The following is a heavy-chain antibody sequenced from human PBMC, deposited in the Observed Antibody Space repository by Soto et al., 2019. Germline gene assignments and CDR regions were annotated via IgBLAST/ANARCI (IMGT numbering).Heavy chain of an antibody. V-gene: IGHV1-18*01. CDR2: ISAYNGNT. D-gene: IGHD2-8*01. Sequence: ASVKVSCKASGYTFTSYGISWVRQAPGQGLEWMGWISAYNGNTNYAQKLQGRVTMTTDTSTSTAYMELRSLRSDDTAVYYCARDSIPGYCTNGACYRDYWGQGTLVTVSS. CDR1: GYTFTSYG. CDR3: ARDSIPGYCTNGACYRDY. J-gene: IGHJ4*02.